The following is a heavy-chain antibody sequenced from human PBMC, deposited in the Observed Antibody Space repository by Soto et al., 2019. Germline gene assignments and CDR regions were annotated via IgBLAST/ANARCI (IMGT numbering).Heavy chain of an antibody. D-gene: IGHD5-18*01. CDR3: ASEYSYGTYFDY. Sequence: SETLSLTCAVSGGSISSSNWWSWVRQPPGKGLEWIGEIYHSGSTNYNPSLKSRVTISVDKSKNQFSLKLSSVTAADTAVYYCASEYSYGTYFDYWGQGTLVTVS. V-gene: IGHV4-4*02. J-gene: IGHJ4*02. CDR2: IYHSGST. CDR1: GGSISSSNW.